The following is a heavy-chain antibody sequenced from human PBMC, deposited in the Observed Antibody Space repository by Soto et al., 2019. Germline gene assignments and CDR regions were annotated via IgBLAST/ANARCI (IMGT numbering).Heavy chain of an antibody. CDR1: GGSFSGYY. D-gene: IGHD6-13*01. Sequence: QVQLQQWGAGLLKPSETLSLTCAVYGGSFSGYYWSWFLQPPGKGLEGIGEINHSGSTNYNPSLKSRVTISVDTSKNQFSLKLSSVTAADTAVYYCARGIAATVDYWGQGTLVTVSS. CDR2: INHSGST. CDR3: ARGIAATVDY. V-gene: IGHV4-34*01. J-gene: IGHJ4*02.